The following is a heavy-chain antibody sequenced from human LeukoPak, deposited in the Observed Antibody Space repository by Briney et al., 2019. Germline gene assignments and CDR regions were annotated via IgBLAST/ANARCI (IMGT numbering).Heavy chain of an antibody. J-gene: IGHJ4*02. Sequence: GGSLRLSCAASGFTFSSHWMHWVRQAPGKGLVWVSRINSDGSSTSYADSVKGRFTISRDNSKNTLYLQMNSLRAEDTAVYYCANPSSMVRGVFDYWGQGTLVTVSS. CDR2: INSDGSST. CDR1: GFTFSSHW. D-gene: IGHD3-10*01. CDR3: ANPSSMVRGVFDY. V-gene: IGHV3-74*01.